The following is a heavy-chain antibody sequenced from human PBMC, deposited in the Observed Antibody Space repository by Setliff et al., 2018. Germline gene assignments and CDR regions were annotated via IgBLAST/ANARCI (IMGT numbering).Heavy chain of an antibody. V-gene: IGHV3-64*02. CDR2: ISSNGVRL. J-gene: IGHJ3*02. Sequence: PGGSLRLSCSASGFTFSSLWMAWVRQAPGKGLEYVSAISSNGVRLSYADSVKGRFTISRDISKNTLYLQMDSLRHEDTAVYYCARVAEYDTIGIWGQGTMVTVSS. CDR3: ARVAEYDTIGI. D-gene: IGHD3-16*01. CDR1: GFTFSSLW.